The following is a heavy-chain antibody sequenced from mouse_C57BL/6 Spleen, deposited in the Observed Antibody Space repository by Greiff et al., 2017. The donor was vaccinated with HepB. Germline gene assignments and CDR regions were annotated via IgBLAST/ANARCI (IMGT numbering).Heavy chain of an antibody. V-gene: IGHV1-69*01. CDR3: ARGSSSGYFDY. D-gene: IGHD3-2*02. J-gene: IGHJ2*01. CDR2: IDPSDSYT. CDR1: GYTFTSYW. Sequence: VQLQQPGAELVMPGASVKLSCKASGYTFTSYWMHWVKQRPGQGLEWIGEIDPSDSYTNYNQKFKGKSTLTVDKSSSTAYMQLSSLTSEDSAVYYCARGSSSGYFDYWGQGTTLTVSS.